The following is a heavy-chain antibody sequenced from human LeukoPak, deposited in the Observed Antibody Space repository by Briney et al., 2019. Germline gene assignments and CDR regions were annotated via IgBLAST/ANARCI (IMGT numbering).Heavy chain of an antibody. CDR2: IWYDGSSK. CDR1: GFTFSSHG. Sequence: QPGGSLRLSCAASGFTFSSHGMHWVRQAAGKGLEWVAVIWYDGSSKYYADPVEGRFTISRDNSKNTLYLQMNSLRAEDTAVYYCASSIAVAGTIDYWGQGTLVTVSS. D-gene: IGHD6-19*01. V-gene: IGHV3-33*01. J-gene: IGHJ4*02. CDR3: ASSIAVAGTIDY.